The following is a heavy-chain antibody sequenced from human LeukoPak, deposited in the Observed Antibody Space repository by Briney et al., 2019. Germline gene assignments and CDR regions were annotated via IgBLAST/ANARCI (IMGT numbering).Heavy chain of an antibody. D-gene: IGHD2-2*01. CDR2: INWSGGST. CDR3: ARGSPVSMGAFDI. Sequence: GGSLRLSCAASGFTFDDCAMSWVRQAPGMGLEWVSDINWSGGSTGYADSVKGRFTISRDNAKNSLYLQMNSLRAEDTAVYYCARGSPVSMGAFDIWGQGTMVTVSS. V-gene: IGHV3-20*04. CDR1: GFTFDDCA. J-gene: IGHJ3*02.